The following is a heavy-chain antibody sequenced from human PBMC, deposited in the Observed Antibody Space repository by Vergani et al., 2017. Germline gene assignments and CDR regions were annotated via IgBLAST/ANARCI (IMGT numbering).Heavy chain of an antibody. CDR3: ARDKRTGSKKPYYYGMDV. D-gene: IGHD1-14*01. V-gene: IGHV1-18*01. Sequence: QVQLVQSGAEVKKPGASVKVSCKASGYTFTSYGISWVRQAPGQGLEWMGWISAYNGNTNYTQKLQGRVTMTTDTSTSTAYMELRSLRSDDTAVYYCARDKRTGSKKPYYYGMDVWGQGTTVTVSS. J-gene: IGHJ6*02. CDR2: ISAYNGNT. CDR1: GYTFTSYG.